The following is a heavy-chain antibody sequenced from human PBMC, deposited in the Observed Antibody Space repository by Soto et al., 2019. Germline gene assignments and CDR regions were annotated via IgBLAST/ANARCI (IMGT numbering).Heavy chain of an antibody. CDR2: IYYSGST. J-gene: IGHJ4*02. CDR1: GGSISSSSYY. CDR3: ARLSIPGPAHY. V-gene: IGHV4-39*01. Sequence: QLQLQESGPGLVKPSETLSLTCTVSGGSISSSSYYWGWIRQPPGKGLEWIGSIYYSGSTYYNPSLKSRVTISVDTSKNQFSLKLSSMTAADTAVYYCARLSIPGPAHYWGQGTLVTVSS.